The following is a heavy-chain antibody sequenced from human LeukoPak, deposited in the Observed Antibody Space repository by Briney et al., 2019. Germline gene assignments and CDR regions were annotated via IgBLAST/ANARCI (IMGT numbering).Heavy chain of an antibody. D-gene: IGHD6-6*01. CDR1: GFTFSSYS. CDR3: ARDPMTIAARPNLRYYFDY. V-gene: IGHV3-21*01. CDR2: ISSSSSYI. Sequence: PGGSLRLSCAASGFTFSSYSMNWVRQAPGKGLEWVSSISSSSSYIYYADSVKGRFTISRDNAKNSLYLQMNSLRAEDTAVYYCARDPMTIAARPNLRYYFDYWGQGTLVTVSS. J-gene: IGHJ4*02.